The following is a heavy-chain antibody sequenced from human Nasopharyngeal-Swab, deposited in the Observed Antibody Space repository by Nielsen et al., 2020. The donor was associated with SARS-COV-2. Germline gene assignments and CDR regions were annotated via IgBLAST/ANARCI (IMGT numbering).Heavy chain of an antibody. CDR2: TSSSSTYI. CDR3: ARDGLDYDFWSAYFMDV. J-gene: IGHJ6*02. CDR1: GFTFSSYN. V-gene: IGHV3-21*01. D-gene: IGHD3-3*01. Sequence: GESLKISCAASGFTFSSYNMNWVRQAPGKGLEWVSSTSSSSTYIYYADSVKGRFTISRDSAKNSLYLQMNSLRAEDTAVYYCARDGLDYDFWSAYFMDVWGQGTTVTVSS.